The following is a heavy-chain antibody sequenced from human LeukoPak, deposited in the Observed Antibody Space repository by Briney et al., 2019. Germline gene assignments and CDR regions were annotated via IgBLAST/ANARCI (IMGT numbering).Heavy chain of an antibody. CDR1: GGSISSYY. CDR2: IYYSGST. D-gene: IGHD3-10*01. J-gene: IGHJ4*02. CDR3: ARHDYGSGSYVVN. V-gene: IGHV4-39*01. Sequence: SETLSLTCTVSGGSISSYYWGWIRQPPGTGLEWIGSIYYSGSTYYNPSLKSRVTISVDTSKNQFSLKLSSVTAADTAVYYCARHDYGSGSYVVNWGQGTLVTVSS.